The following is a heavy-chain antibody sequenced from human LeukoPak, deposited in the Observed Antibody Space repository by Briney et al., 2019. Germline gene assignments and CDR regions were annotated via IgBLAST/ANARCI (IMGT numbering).Heavy chain of an antibody. CDR1: GFTFSSYS. J-gene: IGHJ3*02. CDR3: ARDLGLRQAFDI. V-gene: IGHV3-21*01. CDR2: ISSSSSYI. Sequence: PGGSLRLSCAASGFTFSSYSMNWVRQAPGKGLDWVSSISSSSSYIYYADSVKGRFTISRDNAKNSQHLQMNSLRAEDTAVYYCARDLGLRQAFDIWGQGTMVTVSS. D-gene: IGHD4-17*01.